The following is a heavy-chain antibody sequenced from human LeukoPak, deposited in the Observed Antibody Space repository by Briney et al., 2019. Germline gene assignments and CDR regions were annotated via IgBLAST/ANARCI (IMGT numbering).Heavy chain of an antibody. J-gene: IGHJ4*02. CDR3: AGGRGYSYGLDY. Sequence: SVKVSCKASGYTFSIYNMHWVRQAPGQGLEWMGGIIPIFGTANYAQKFQGRVTITADESTSTAYMELSSLRSEDTAVYYCAGGRGYSYGLDYWGQGTLVTVSS. V-gene: IGHV1-69*13. D-gene: IGHD5-18*01. CDR1: GYTFSIYN. CDR2: IIPIFGTA.